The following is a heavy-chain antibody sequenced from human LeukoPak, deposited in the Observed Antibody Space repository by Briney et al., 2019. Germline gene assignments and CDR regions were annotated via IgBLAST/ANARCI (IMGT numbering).Heavy chain of an antibody. CDR1: GFTFSSYS. CDR3: ARDLPGVGASDY. V-gene: IGHV3-21*01. CDR2: ISSTSSYI. J-gene: IGHJ4*02. Sequence: GGFLRLSCAASGFTFSSYSMIWVRQAPGKGLEWVSFISSTSSYIYYADSMKGRVTISRDNAKNSLYLQMNSLRAEDTAVYYCARDLPGVGASDYWGQGTLVTVSS. D-gene: IGHD1-26*01.